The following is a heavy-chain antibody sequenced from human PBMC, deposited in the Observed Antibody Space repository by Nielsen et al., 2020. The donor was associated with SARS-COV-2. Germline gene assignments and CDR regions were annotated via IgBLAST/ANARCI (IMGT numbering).Heavy chain of an antibody. CDR3: ARRIQLWPEYYYYGMDV. V-gene: IGHV1-24*01. D-gene: IGHD5-18*01. CDR2: FDPEDGET. CDR1: GYTLTELS. Sequence: ASVKVSCKVSGYTLTELSMHWVRQAPGKGLEWMGGFDPEDGETIYAQKFQGRVTMTEDTSTDTAYMELSSLRSDDTAVYYCARRIQLWPEYYYYGMDVWGQGTTVTVSS. J-gene: IGHJ6*02.